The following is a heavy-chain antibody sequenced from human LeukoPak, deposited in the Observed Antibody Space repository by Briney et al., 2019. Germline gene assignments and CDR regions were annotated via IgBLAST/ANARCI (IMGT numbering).Heavy chain of an antibody. CDR3: ARDFYDGFALDY. D-gene: IGHD2/OR15-2a*01. Sequence: GGSLRLSCAASGFTFSSYWMSWVRQAPGKGLGWVANIKQDGSEKYYVDSVKGRFTISRDNARNSLYLQMDNLRAEDTGVYYCARDFYDGFALDYWGQGTLVTVSS. CDR1: GFTFSSYW. J-gene: IGHJ4*02. V-gene: IGHV3-7*01. CDR2: IKQDGSEK.